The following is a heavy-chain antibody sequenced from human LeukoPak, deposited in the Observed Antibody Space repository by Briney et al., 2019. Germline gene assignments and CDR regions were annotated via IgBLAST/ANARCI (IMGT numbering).Heavy chain of an antibody. CDR2: LRYDATGD. CDR1: GFTFNTFG. D-gene: IGHD3-22*01. J-gene: IGHJ5*02. CDR3: AKDQGHFYDSSGYPTA. Sequence: QPGGSLRLSCAVSGFTFNTFGMHWVRQAPGKGLEWVAYLRYDATGDYYADSVKGRFTISRDNAKNSLYLQMNSLRVEDTALYYCAKDQGHFYDSSGYPTAWGQGTLVTVSS. V-gene: IGHV3-30*02.